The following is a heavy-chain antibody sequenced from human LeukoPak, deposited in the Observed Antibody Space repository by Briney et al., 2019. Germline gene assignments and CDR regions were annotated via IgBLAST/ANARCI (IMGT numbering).Heavy chain of an antibody. D-gene: IGHD5-24*01. V-gene: IGHV3-7*01. CDR1: GFTFSSYW. CDR2: IKQDGSEK. CDR3: ARAIRDGHNSGYFDL. Sequence: GGSLRLSCAASGFTFSSYWMSWVRQAPGKGLEWVANIKQDGSEKYYVDSVKGRFTISRDNAKNSLYLQMNSLRAEDTAVYYCARAIRDGHNSGYFDLWGRGTLVTVSS. J-gene: IGHJ2*01.